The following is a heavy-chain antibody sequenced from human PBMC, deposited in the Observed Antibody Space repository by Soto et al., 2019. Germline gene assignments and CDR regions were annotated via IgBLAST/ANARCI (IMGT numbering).Heavy chain of an antibody. CDR3: ARASAAAQLGP. D-gene: IGHD6-13*01. J-gene: IGHJ5*02. CDR2: ISSRCSTI. Sequence: GGSLRLSCAASGFTFSDYYMSWIRQAPGKGLAWVSYISSRCSTIYYADSGKGRFTISRDHAKNSLYLQMNSLRAEDTAVYYCARASAAAQLGPWDQGTLVTVSS. CDR1: GFTFSDYY. V-gene: IGHV3-11*01.